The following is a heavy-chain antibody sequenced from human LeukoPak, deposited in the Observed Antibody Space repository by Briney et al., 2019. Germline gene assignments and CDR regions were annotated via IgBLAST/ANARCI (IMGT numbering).Heavy chain of an antibody. V-gene: IGHV1-69*13. CDR3: ARDNRGAWFGELLSSFDY. CDR2: IIPIFGTA. D-gene: IGHD3-10*01. Sequence: ASVKVSCKASGYTFTSYGISWVRQAPGQGLEWMGGIIPIFGTANYAQKFQGRVTITADESTSTAYMELSSLRSEDTAVYYCARDNRGAWFGELLSSFDYWGQGTLVTVSS. CDR1: GYTFTSYG. J-gene: IGHJ4*02.